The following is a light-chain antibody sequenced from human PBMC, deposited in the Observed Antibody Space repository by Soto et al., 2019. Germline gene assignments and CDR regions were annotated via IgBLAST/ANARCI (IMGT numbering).Light chain of an antibody. Sequence: DIQMTQCPSTLSSSVGDRVTITCRASQSISSWLARYQQKPGKAPKLLIYDASSLESGVPSRFSGSGSGTEFTLTISSLQPDDFATYYCQQYNSYLWTFGQGTKVDIK. V-gene: IGKV1-5*01. CDR2: DAS. J-gene: IGKJ1*01. CDR3: QQYNSYLWT. CDR1: QSISSW.